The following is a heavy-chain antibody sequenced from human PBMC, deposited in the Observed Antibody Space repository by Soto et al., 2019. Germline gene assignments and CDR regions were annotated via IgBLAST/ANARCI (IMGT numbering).Heavy chain of an antibody. V-gene: IGHV1-2*04. J-gene: IGHJ5*02. CDR2: INPNSGGT. CDR3: ARDRGVYCSSTSCSGNWFDP. D-gene: IGHD2-2*01. Sequence: GASLKVSCKASGYTFTGYYMHWVRQAPGQGLEWMGWINPNSGGTNYAQKFQGWVTMTRDTSISTAYMELSRLRSDDTAVYYCARDRGVYCSSTSCSGNWFDPWGQGTLVTVSS. CDR1: GYTFTGYY.